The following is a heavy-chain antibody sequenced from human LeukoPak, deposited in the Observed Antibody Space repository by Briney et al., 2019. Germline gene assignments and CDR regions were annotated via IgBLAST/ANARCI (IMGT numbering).Heavy chain of an antibody. V-gene: IGHV1-2*02. Sequence: ASVKVSCKASGYTFTGYYMHWVRQAPGQGLEWMGWINPNSGGTNYAQEFQGRVTMTRDTSISTAYIELSRLRSDDTAVYYCARSYYDSSGAIDYWGQGTLVTVSS. D-gene: IGHD3-22*01. CDR3: ARSYYDSSGAIDY. J-gene: IGHJ4*02. CDR2: INPNSGGT. CDR1: GYTFTGYY.